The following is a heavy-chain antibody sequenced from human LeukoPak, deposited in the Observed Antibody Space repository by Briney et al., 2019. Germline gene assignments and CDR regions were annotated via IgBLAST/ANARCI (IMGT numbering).Heavy chain of an antibody. D-gene: IGHD3-10*01. Sequence: GASVKVSCKASGYTFTSYAMHWVRQSPGHRLKWMGWINAGNGNTKYSQKFQGRVTITRDTSASTAYMELSSLRSEDTAVYYCARGGITMVRGALVTVEGGIWFDPWGQGTLVTVSS. CDR3: ARGGITMVRGALVTVEGGIWFDP. V-gene: IGHV1-3*01. CDR2: INAGNGNT. J-gene: IGHJ5*02. CDR1: GYTFTSYA.